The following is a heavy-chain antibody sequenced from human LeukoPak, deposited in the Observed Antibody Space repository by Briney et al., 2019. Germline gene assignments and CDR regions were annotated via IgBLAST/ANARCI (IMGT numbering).Heavy chain of an antibody. D-gene: IGHD3-10*01. J-gene: IGHJ6*03. Sequence: SETLSLTCTVSGYSISSGYYWGWIRQPPGKGLEWIGSIYHSGSTYYNPSLKSRVTISVDTSKNQFSLKLSSVTAADTAVYYCASSIKGYYYYYYMDVWGKGTTVTVSS. CDR2: IYHSGST. CDR3: ASSIKGYYYYYYMDV. V-gene: IGHV4-38-2*02. CDR1: GYSISSGYY.